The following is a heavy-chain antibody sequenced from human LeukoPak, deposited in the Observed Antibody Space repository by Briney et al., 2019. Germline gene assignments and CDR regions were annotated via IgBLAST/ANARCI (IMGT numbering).Heavy chain of an antibody. J-gene: IGHJ4*02. CDR3: AKDVKGWIHETDLDN. CDR2: IVGNGAGT. V-gene: IGHV3-23*01. CDR1: GFTFSSYA. D-gene: IGHD5-18*01. Sequence: PGGSLRLSCAASGFTFSSYAMSWVRQAPGNGLEWVSGIVGNGAGTYYADSVRGRFTISRDNSKTTLYLQMNGLRAEDTAVYYCAKDVKGWIHETDLDNWGQGTLVTVSS.